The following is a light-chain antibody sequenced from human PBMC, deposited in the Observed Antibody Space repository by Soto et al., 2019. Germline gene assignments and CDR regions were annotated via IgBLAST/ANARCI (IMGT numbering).Light chain of an antibody. J-gene: IGKJ1*01. Sequence: EIVLTQTPGTLSLSPRERATLSCRASQSISSTYLTWYQQKPGQAPRLLIYDASRRATGTPDRFSGSGSGTDFSLTISRLEPEDFAVYYCQHYDSARWTFGLGTKVDIK. CDR3: QHYDSARWT. CDR2: DAS. V-gene: IGKV3-20*01. CDR1: QSISSTY.